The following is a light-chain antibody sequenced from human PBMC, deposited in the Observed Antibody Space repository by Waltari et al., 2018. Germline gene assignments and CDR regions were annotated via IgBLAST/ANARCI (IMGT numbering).Light chain of an antibody. CDR1: RVPDTY. CDR2: HHS. CDR3: QAWVSRTVV. Sequence: SYELTQPPSVSVSPGQTATITCSGDRVPDTYFWWYQQRPGQSPVLVIFHHSQRPSGIPERFGGSTSGNTATLTIREAQTMDEADYYCQAWVSRTVVFGGGTKLTVL. J-gene: IGLJ2*01. V-gene: IGLV3-1*01.